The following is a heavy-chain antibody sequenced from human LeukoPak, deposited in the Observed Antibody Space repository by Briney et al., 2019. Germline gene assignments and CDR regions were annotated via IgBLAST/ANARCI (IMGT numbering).Heavy chain of an antibody. CDR2: IISDGSST. D-gene: IGHD2-2*01. CDR1: GFTFSSYW. Sequence: GGSLRLSCAASGFTFSSYWMHWVRQAPGKGLVWVSRIISDGSSTSYADSVKGRFTISRDNAKNTLYLQMNSLRVEDTAVYYCASDYCSSTSCFPFYWGQGTLVTVSS. V-gene: IGHV3-74*01. J-gene: IGHJ4*02. CDR3: ASDYCSSTSCFPFY.